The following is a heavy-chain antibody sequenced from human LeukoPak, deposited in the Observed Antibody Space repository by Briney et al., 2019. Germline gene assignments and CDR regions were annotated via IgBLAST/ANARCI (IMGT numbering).Heavy chain of an antibody. D-gene: IGHD2-2*01. CDR3: ARDLGYCSSTSCYEGGY. CDR1: GGTFSSYA. J-gene: IGHJ4*02. Sequence: AASVKVSCKASGGTFSSYAISWVRQAPGQGLEWMGGIIPIFGTANYAQKFQGRVTITADESTSTAYMELSSLRSEDTAVYYCARDLGYCSSTSCYEGGYWGQGTLVTVSS. V-gene: IGHV1-69*13. CDR2: IIPIFGTA.